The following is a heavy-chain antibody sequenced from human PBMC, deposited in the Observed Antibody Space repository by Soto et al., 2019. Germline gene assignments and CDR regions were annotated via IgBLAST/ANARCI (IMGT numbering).Heavy chain of an antibody. CDR3: AKLPWARGYCSGGSCGRVDY. CDR1: GYTFISYA. Sequence: GGSLRLSCAASGYTFISYAMSWVRQAPGKGLEWVSAISGSGGSTYYADSVKGRFTISGDNSKNTLYLQMNSLRAEDTAVYYCAKLPWARGYCSGGSCGRVDYWGQGTLVTVSS. V-gene: IGHV3-23*01. J-gene: IGHJ4*02. D-gene: IGHD2-15*01. CDR2: ISGSGGST.